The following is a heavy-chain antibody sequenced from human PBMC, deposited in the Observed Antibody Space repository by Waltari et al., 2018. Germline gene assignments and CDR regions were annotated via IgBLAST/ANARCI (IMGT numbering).Heavy chain of an antibody. CDR2: INTNTGNP. CDR3: ARSSSDFWSGPFDY. J-gene: IGHJ4*02. D-gene: IGHD3-3*01. V-gene: IGHV7-4-1*02. Sequence: QVQLVQSGSELKKPGASVQVSCQTSGYTFTSYAMNWVRQAPGQGREWMGWINTNTGNPTHAQGFTGRFVFSLDTSVSTAYLQISSLRAEDTAVYYCARSSSDFWSGPFDYWGQGTLVIVSS. CDR1: GYTFTSYA.